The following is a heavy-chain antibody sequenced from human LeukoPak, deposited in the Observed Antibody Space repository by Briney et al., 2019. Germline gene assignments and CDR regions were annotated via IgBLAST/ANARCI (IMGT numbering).Heavy chain of an antibody. D-gene: IGHD6-6*01. Sequence: KPSETLSLTXAVSGYSIRSGYYWGWVRQPPGKGLGGIGSIYHSGSTYYNPSLKSRVTISVDTSKNQFSLKLSSVTAADTAVYYCARKEGSIAARIDYWGQGTLVTVSS. CDR3: ARKEGSIAARIDY. CDR2: IYHSGST. V-gene: IGHV4-38-2*01. J-gene: IGHJ4*02. CDR1: GYSIRSGYY.